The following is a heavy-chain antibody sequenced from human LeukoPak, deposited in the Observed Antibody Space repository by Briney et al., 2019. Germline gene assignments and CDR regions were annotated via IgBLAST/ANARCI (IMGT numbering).Heavy chain of an antibody. CDR3: TKDSSDGRTYSKPDF. V-gene: IGHV3-48*04. CDR2: ISGDSSTI. J-gene: IGHJ4*02. CDR1: GFTFSSHS. Sequence: PGGSLRLSCAGSGFTFSSHSMNWVRQAPGKGLEWVSHISGDSSTIYYADSVKGRFTISRDNAKNSLYLQMDSLRAEDSAVYYCTKDSSDGRTYSKPDFWGQGTLVTVSS. D-gene: IGHD3-10*01.